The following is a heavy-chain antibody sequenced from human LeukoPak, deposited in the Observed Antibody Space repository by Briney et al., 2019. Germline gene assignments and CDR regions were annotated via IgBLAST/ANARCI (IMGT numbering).Heavy chain of an antibody. CDR1: GYRFTSYW. Sequence: GESLKISCKGSGYRFTSYWIGWVRQMPRKGLEWMGIIFPGDSGTKYSPSFQGQVTISADKSISTAYLQWSSLKASDTAIYYCATFGVAAAMDYWGQGTLVTVSS. CDR2: IFPGDSGT. V-gene: IGHV5-51*01. CDR3: ATFGVAAAMDY. D-gene: IGHD2-2*01. J-gene: IGHJ4*02.